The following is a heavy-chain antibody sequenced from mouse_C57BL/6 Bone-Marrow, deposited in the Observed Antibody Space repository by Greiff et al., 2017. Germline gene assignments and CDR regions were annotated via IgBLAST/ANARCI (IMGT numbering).Heavy chain of an antibody. V-gene: IGHV5-2*03. CDR3: ARYYAQAWFAY. J-gene: IGHJ3*01. D-gene: IGHD1-1*02. CDR2: INSDGGST. Sequence: EVKVEESGGGLVQPGESLKLSCESNEYEFPSHDMSWVRKTPEKRLELVAAINSDGGSTYYPDTMERRFIISRDNTKKTLYLQMSSLRSEDTALYYCARYYAQAWFAYWGQGTLVTVSA. CDR1: EYEFPSHD.